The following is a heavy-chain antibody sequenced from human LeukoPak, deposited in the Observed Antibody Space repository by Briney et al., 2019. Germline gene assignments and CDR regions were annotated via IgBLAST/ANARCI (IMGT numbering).Heavy chain of an antibody. CDR2: ISYDGSNK. Sequence: GGSLSLSCAASGFTFSSYAMHWVRQAPGKGLEWVAVISYDGSNKYYADSVKGRFTISRDNSKNTLYLQMNSLRAEDTAVYYCARDLSTRPGDYWGQGTLVTVSS. CDR1: GFTFSSYA. J-gene: IGHJ4*02. V-gene: IGHV3-30*01. D-gene: IGHD2-2*01. CDR3: ARDLSTRPGDY.